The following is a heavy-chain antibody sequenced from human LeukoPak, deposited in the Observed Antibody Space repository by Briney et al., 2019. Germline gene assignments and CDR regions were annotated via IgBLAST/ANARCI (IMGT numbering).Heavy chain of an antibody. CDR2: IYYSGST. V-gene: IGHV4-39*01. CDR1: GGSISSSSYY. D-gene: IGHD1-26*01. Sequence: PSETLSLTCTVSGGSISSSSYYWGWIRQPPGKGLEWIGSIYYSGSTYYNPPLKSRVTISVDTSKNQFSLKLSSVTAADTAVYYCARQQSGSYLVDFDYWGQGTLVTVSS. CDR3: ARQQSGSYLVDFDY. J-gene: IGHJ4*02.